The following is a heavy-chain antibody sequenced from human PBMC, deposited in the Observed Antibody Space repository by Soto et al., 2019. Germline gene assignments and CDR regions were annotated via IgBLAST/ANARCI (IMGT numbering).Heavy chain of an antibody. CDR2: INPSGGST. D-gene: IGHD2-2*01. CDR1: GYTFTSYY. CDR3: ARDPPSLGYCSSTSCAKGWFDP. V-gene: IGHV1-46*01. Sequence: ASVKVSCNASGYTFTSYYMHWVRQAPGHRCEWMGIINPSGGSTSHAQKFQGRVTMTRDTSTSTVYMELSSLRSEDTAVYYCARDPPSLGYCSSTSCAKGWFDPWGQGTLVTVSS. J-gene: IGHJ5*02.